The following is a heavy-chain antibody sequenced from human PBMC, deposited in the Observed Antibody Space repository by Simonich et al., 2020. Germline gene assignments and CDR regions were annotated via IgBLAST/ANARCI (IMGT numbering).Heavy chain of an antibody. V-gene: IGHV1-2*02. CDR2: INPNRVGK. Sequence: QVQLVQSGAEVKKPGASVKVSCKASGYTFTGYYMHWVRPAPGQGLEEVGWINPNRVGKKYAQTVQGRVTRTRNTSISTAYMGLGRLRSDDTAVYYCARNGLVGILKAFDIWGQGTMVTVSS. D-gene: IGHD2-21*01. CDR3: ARNGLVGILKAFDI. J-gene: IGHJ3*02. CDR1: GYTFTGYY.